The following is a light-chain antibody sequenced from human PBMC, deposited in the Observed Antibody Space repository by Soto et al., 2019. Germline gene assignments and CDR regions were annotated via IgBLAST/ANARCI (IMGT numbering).Light chain of an antibody. J-gene: IGKJ1*01. CDR2: AAS. Sequence: EVVLTQSPGTLSLSPGDRSTLSCRASQNLGSGYLAWYQQKPGQAPRILIYAASSRATGIPDRFSGSGSGTDLTLSISRLEPEDFAVYYCQQYDTSPRTFGQGTTVDIK. CDR1: QNLGSGY. CDR3: QQYDTSPRT. V-gene: IGKV3-20*01.